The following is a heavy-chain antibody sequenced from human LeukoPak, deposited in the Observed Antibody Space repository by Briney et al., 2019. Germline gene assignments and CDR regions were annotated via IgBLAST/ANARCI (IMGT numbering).Heavy chain of an antibody. D-gene: IGHD3-10*01. V-gene: IGHV4-30-4*01. CDR3: ARYYGSGSYYPDAFGI. CDR1: GGSISSGDYY. CDR2: IYYSGST. Sequence: SETLSLTCTVSGGSISSGDYYWSWIRQPPGKGLEWIGYIYYSGSTYYNPSLKSRVTISVDTSKNQFSLKLSSVTAADTAVYYCARYYGSGSYYPDAFGIWGQGTMVTVSS. J-gene: IGHJ3*02.